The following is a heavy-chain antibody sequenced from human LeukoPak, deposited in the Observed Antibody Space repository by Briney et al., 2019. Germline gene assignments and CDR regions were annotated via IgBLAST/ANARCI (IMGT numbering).Heavy chain of an antibody. Sequence: SQTLSLTCAVSGGSISSGGYSWSWIRQPPGKGLEWIVYIYHSGSTYYNPSLKSRVTISVDRSKNQFSLKLSSVTAADTAVYYCARAADYYDGSGFESFDYWGQGTLVTVSS. D-gene: IGHD3-22*01. V-gene: IGHV4-30-2*01. J-gene: IGHJ4*02. CDR3: ARAADYYDGSGFESFDY. CDR2: IYHSGST. CDR1: GGSISSGGYS.